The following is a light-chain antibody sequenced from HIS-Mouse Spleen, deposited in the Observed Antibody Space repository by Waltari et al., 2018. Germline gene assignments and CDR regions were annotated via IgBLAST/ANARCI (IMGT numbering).Light chain of an antibody. J-gene: IGLJ1*01. Sequence: QSALTQPASVSGSPGQSITISCTGTSSHVGRYNLVSWYQQHPGKAPKLMIYEGSKRPSGVSNRFSGSKSGNTASLTISGLQAEDEADYYCCSYAGSSTYVFGTGTKVTVL. CDR1: SSHVGRYNL. CDR3: CSYAGSSTYV. CDR2: EGS. V-gene: IGLV2-23*01.